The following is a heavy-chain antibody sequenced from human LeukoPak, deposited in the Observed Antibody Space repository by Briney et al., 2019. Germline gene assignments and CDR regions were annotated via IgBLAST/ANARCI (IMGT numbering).Heavy chain of an antibody. Sequence: GGSLRLSCAASGFTFSDYYMSWIRQAPGKGLEWVSYISSSGSTIYYADSVKGRFTISRDNAKNSLYLQMNNLRAEDTAAYYCAKGWSGYFRSPFDLWGQGIMVTVSS. D-gene: IGHD3-3*01. V-gene: IGHV3-11*01. CDR1: GFTFSDYY. CDR3: AKGWSGYFRSPFDL. CDR2: ISSSGSTI. J-gene: IGHJ3*01.